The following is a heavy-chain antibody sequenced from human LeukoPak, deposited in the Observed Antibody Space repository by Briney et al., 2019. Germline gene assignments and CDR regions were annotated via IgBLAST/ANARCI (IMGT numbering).Heavy chain of an antibody. D-gene: IGHD5-18*01. CDR1: GFTFSNYN. Sequence: GGSLRLSCAASGFTFSNYNMNWVRQAPGKGLEWVSYISSSSSTIYYADSVKGRFTISRDNAKNSLYLQMNSLRAEDTAVYYCVRDRGYTYGWYFDYWGQGTLVTVSS. J-gene: IGHJ4*02. CDR2: ISSSSSTI. V-gene: IGHV3-48*01. CDR3: VRDRGYTYGWYFDY.